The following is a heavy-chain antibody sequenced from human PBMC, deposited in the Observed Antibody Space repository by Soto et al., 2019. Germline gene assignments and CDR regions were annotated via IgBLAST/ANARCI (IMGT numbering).Heavy chain of an antibody. J-gene: IGHJ4*02. CDR1: GFTFSSYA. V-gene: IGHV3-30-3*01. CDR2: ISYDGSNK. D-gene: IGHD6-13*01. Sequence: PGGSLRLSCAASGFTFSSYAMHWVRQAPGKGLEWVAVISYDGSNKYYADSVKGRFTISRDNSKNTLYLQMNSLRAEDTAVYYCARDPNDLGAAAIDYWGQGTLVTVSS. CDR3: ARDPNDLGAAAIDY.